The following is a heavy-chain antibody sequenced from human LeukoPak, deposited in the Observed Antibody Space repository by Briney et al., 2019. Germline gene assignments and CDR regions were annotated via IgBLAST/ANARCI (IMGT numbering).Heavy chain of an antibody. D-gene: IGHD2-15*01. CDR2: ISGSDAGT. CDR1: GFTFSTYA. J-gene: IGHJ4*02. CDR3: AKGSLRSCRGVICYSLHY. V-gene: IGHV3-23*01. Sequence: GGSLRLSCVASGFTFSTYAVSWVRQSPGKGLEWVSAISGSDAGTYYADSVKGRFTISRDNSKNTLYLQMNSLRAEDTATYYCAKGSLRSCRGVICYSLHYWGQGSLVTVSS.